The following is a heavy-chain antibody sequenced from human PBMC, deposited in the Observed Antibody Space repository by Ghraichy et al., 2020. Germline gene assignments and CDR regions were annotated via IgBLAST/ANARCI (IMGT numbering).Heavy chain of an antibody. CDR1: GYSISSGYY. V-gene: IGHV4-38-2*02. D-gene: IGHD2-2*03. Sequence: SETLSLTCTVSGYSISSGYYWGWIRQPPGKGLEWIGSIYHSGSTYYNPSLKSRVTISVDTSKNQFSLKLSSVTAADTAVYYCARESGYCSSTSCHGVYYFDYWGQGTLVTVSS. CDR2: IYHSGST. CDR3: ARESGYCSSTSCHGVYYFDY. J-gene: IGHJ4*02.